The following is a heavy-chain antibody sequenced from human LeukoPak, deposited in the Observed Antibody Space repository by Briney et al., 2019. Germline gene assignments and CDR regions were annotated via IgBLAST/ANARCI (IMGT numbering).Heavy chain of an antibody. Sequence: ASVKVSCKASGDTFTSWGVCRVRQAPGQGLEWMGWISAYNGNTNYAQKLQGRVTMTTDTSTSTAYMELRSLRSDDTAVYYCARERYGMDVWGQGTTVTVPS. J-gene: IGHJ6*02. CDR2: ISAYNGNT. CDR3: ARERYGMDV. CDR1: GDTFTSWG. V-gene: IGHV1-18*01.